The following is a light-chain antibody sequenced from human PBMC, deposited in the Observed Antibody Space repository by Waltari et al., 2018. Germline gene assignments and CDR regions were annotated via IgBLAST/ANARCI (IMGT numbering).Light chain of an antibody. CDR1: TGAVTSNYW. Sequence: QTVVTQEPSLTVSPGGTVTLTCASSTGAVTSNYWPNWFQQKPGQAPRALIYSTTNKYSWSPARFSGSILGDKAALTLSGVQPEDEADYYCLLYYGGTQLVFGGGTKLTVL. V-gene: IGLV7-43*01. CDR2: STT. CDR3: LLYYGGTQLV. J-gene: IGLJ2*01.